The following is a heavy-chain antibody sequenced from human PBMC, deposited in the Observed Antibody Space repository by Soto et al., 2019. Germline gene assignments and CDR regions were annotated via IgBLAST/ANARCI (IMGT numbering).Heavy chain of an antibody. CDR2: ISSSSSYI. D-gene: IGHD1-26*01. J-gene: IGHJ5*02. CDR3: ARDPTDSWELPWFDP. V-gene: IGHV3-21*01. Sequence: GGSLRLSCAASGFTFSSYSMNWVRQAPGKGLEWVSSISSSSSYIYYADSVKGRFTISRDNAKNSLYLQMNSLRAEDTAVYYCARDPTDSWELPWFDPWGQGTLVTVSS. CDR1: GFTFSSYS.